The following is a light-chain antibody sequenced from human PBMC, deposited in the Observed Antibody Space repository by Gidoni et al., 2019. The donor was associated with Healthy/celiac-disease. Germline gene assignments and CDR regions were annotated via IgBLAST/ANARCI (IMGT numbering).Light chain of an antibody. V-gene: IGKV3-11*01. Sequence: EIVLTPSPATLSLSPGERATLSCRASQSVSSYLAWYQQTPSLIYDASNRATGIPARFSGSGSGTDFTLTISSLEPEDFAVYYCQQRSNWPLTFGGGTKVEIK. CDR3: QQRSNWPLT. J-gene: IGKJ4*01. CDR1: QSVSSY. CDR2: DAS.